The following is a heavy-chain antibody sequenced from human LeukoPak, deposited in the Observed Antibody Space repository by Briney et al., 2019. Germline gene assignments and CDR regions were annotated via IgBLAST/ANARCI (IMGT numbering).Heavy chain of an antibody. CDR3: ARYGIN. D-gene: IGHD3-10*01. Sequence: GGSLRLSCAASGFTLSNYWMHWFRQAPGKRLMWVSRINSDGSNIRYADSVKGRFTISRDNAKNSLYLQMSSLKAEDTAVYYCARYGINWGQGTLVTVSS. J-gene: IGHJ4*02. V-gene: IGHV3-74*01. CDR2: INSDGSNI. CDR1: GFTLSNYW.